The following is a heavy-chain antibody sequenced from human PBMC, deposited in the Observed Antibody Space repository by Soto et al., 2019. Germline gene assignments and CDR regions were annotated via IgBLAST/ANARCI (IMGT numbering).Heavy chain of an antibody. V-gene: IGHV1-69*02. CDR3: ARALSDGYNPNFDY. D-gene: IGHD5-12*01. CDR2: IIPILGIA. J-gene: IGHJ4*02. CDR1: GGTFSSYT. Sequence: KVSCKASGGTFSSYTISWVRQAPGQGLEWMGRIIPILGIANYAQKFQGRVTITADKSTSTAYMELSSLRSEDTAVYYCARALSDGYNPNFDYWGQGTLVTVSS.